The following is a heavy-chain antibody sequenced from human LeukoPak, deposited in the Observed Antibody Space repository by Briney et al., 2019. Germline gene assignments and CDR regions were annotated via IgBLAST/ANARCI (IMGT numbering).Heavy chain of an antibody. CDR1: GFTFSSYG. J-gene: IGHJ4*02. D-gene: IGHD5-12*01. CDR2: ISYDGSNK. CDR3: AKDVGYDYGYYFDY. V-gene: IGHV3-30*18. Sequence: GGSLRLSCAASGFTFSSYGMHWVRQAPGKGLEWVAVISYDGSNKYYADSVKGRFTISRDNSKNTLYLQMNSLRAEDTAVYYCAKDVGYDYGYYFDYWGQETLVTVSS.